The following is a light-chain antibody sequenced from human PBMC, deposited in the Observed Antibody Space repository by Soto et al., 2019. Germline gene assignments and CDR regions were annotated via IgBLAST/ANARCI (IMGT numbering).Light chain of an antibody. CDR2: GAS. V-gene: IGKV3-20*01. CDR3: QQYSSSPPT. J-gene: IGKJ4*01. Sequence: EIVLTQSPGTLSLSPGDRATLSCRASQSLSSRYLAWYRQKPGQAPRLLIYGASNRATGIPDRFSGSGSGTDFTLTISRLEPGDFAVYYCQQYSSSPPTFGGGTTVEIK. CDR1: QSLSSRY.